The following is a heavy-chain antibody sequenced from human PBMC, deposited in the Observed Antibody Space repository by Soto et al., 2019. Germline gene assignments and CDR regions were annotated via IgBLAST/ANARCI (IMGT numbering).Heavy chain of an antibody. V-gene: IGHV4-30-4*01. J-gene: IGHJ4*02. CDR1: GGFISGGDYY. D-gene: IGHD6-13*01. CDR2: IYHSGST. CDR3: ARGRRFTSSWFFFHS. Sequence: QVQLQESGPGLVKPSQTLSLTCTVSGGFISGGDYYWSWIRQPPGKGLEWIGYIYHSGSTDYNPSLKGRVIISVDTSKNQFSLKLSSVTAADTAVYYCARGRRFTSSWFFFHSWGQGTLVTVSS.